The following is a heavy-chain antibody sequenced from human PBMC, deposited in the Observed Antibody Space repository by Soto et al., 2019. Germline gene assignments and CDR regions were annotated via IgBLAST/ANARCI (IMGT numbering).Heavy chain of an antibody. CDR2: INPIVGSA. CDR1: GYTFTSYY. J-gene: IGHJ4*02. D-gene: IGHD2-15*01. Sequence: ASVKVSCKASGYTFTSYYMHWVRQAPGQGLEWVGIINPIVGSANYAQKFQGRVTITADTSTSTAYMELSSLRSEDTAVYYCARDSCSGGSCYLTHDYWGQGTLVTVSS. V-gene: IGHV1-46*01. CDR3: ARDSCSGGSCYLTHDY.